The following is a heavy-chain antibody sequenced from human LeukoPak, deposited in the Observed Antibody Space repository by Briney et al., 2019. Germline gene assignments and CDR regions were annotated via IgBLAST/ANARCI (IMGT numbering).Heavy chain of an antibody. D-gene: IGHD5-18*01. V-gene: IGHV1-18*01. CDR3: ARDGSVSRVYSYGYYEMDYYYGMDV. CDR2: ISPYNGKT. CDR1: GYIFSNFFSSYG. Sequence: GASVKVSCKASGYIFSNFFSSYGITWVRQAPGQGLEWMGWISPYNGKTKFAQKFQGIVTMTTETSTSTAYMELRRLRSEDTAVYYCARDGSVSRVYSYGYYEMDYYYGMDVWGQGTTVTVSS. J-gene: IGHJ6*02.